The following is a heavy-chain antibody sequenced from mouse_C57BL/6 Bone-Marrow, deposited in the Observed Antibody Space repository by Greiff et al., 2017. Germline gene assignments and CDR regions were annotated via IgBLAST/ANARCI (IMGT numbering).Heavy chain of an antibody. CDR2: ISNGGGST. Sequence: EVKLMESGGGLVQPGGSLTLSCAASGFTFSDYYMYWVRQTPEKRLEWVAYISNGGGSTYYPDTVKGRFTISRDNAKNTLYLQMSRLKSEDTAMYYCARPSTMSAWFAYWGQGTLVTGSA. V-gene: IGHV5-12*01. J-gene: IGHJ3*01. D-gene: IGHD2-4*01. CDR3: ARPSTMSAWFAY. CDR1: GFTFSDYY.